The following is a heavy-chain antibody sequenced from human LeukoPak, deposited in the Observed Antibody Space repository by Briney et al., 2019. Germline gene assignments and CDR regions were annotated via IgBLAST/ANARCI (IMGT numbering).Heavy chain of an antibody. CDR1: GGSISSYY. J-gene: IGHJ5*02. D-gene: IGHD6-13*01. CDR2: IYTSGST. V-gene: IGHV4-4*07. Sequence: PSETLSLTCTVSGGSISSYYWSWIRQPAGKGLEWIGRIYTSGSTNYNPSLKSRVTMSVDTSKNQFSLKLSSVTAADTAVNYCARDTAAAGTYNWFDPWGQGTLVTVSS. CDR3: ARDTAAAGTYNWFDP.